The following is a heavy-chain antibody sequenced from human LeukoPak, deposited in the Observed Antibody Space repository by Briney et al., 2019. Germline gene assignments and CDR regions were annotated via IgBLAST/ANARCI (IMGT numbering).Heavy chain of an antibody. CDR2: ISSSSSTI. V-gene: IGHV3-48*04. Sequence: GGSLRLSCAASGFTFSSYSMNWVRQAPGKGLEWVAYISSSSSTIYYADSVKGRFTISRDNAKNLLYLQMNSLRAEDTAVYYCARDPVWYQRGGYLDVWGEGTTVTVSS. D-gene: IGHD2-2*01. J-gene: IGHJ6*03. CDR1: GFTFSSYS. CDR3: ARDPVWYQRGGYLDV.